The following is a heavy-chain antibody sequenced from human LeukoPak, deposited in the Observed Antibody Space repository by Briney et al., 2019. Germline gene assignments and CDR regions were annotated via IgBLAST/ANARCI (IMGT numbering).Heavy chain of an antibody. J-gene: IGHJ6*02. Sequence: SETLSLTCAVYGGSFSGYYWSWIRQPPGKGLEWIGEINHSGSTNYNPSLKSRVTISVDTSKNQFSLKLSSVTAADTAVYYCARDSQKNYGMDVWGQGTTVTVSS. CDR1: GGSFSGYY. CDR3: ARDSQKNYGMDV. V-gene: IGHV4-34*01. CDR2: INHSGST. D-gene: IGHD1-26*01.